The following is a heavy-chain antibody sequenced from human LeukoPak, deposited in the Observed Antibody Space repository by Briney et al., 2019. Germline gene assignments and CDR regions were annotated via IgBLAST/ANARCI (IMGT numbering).Heavy chain of an antibody. D-gene: IGHD1-1*01. CDR3: ARDQNNWHDKHY. Sequence: PGGSLRLSCAASGFTFSSYSMNWVRQAPGKGLEWVSSISSSSSYIYYADSVKGRFTISRDNAKNSLYLQMNSLRAEDTAVYYCARDQNNWHDKHYWGEGPVVTVSS. V-gene: IGHV3-21*01. CDR1: GFTFSSYS. J-gene: IGHJ4*02. CDR2: ISSSSSYI.